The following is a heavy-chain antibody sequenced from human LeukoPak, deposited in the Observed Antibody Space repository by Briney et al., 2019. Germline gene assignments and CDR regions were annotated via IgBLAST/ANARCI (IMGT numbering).Heavy chain of an antibody. CDR3: AKDLGDYYGSGSYKPYDY. CDR1: GFTFDDYA. V-gene: IGHV3-23*01. J-gene: IGHJ4*02. D-gene: IGHD3-10*01. Sequence: GGSLRLSCAASGFTFDDYAMHWVRQAPGKGLEWVSAISGSGGSTYYADSVKGRFTISRDNSKNTLYLQMNSLRAEDTAVYYCAKDLGDYYGSGSYKPYDYWGQGTLVTVSS. CDR2: ISGSGGST.